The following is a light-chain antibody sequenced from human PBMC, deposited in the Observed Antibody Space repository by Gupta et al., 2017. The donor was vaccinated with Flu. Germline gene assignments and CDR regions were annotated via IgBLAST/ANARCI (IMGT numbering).Light chain of an antibody. V-gene: IGLV2-14*01. CDR1: SSDVGGYKH. Sequence: QSALPQSASVSGSPAQSIPISCTGSSSDVGGYKHLSWYQHHPGKPPKLMIYEVINRPSGVANRFSGSKSGNTASLTISGLQAEEEADYYCSSYTSSNSLEFGGGTKLTVL. CDR3: SSYTSSNSLE. CDR2: EVI. J-gene: IGLJ3*02.